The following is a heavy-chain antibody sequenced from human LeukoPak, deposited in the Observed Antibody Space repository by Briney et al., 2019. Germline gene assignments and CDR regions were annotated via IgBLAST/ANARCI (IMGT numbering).Heavy chain of an antibody. CDR3: ARDYYYDSSGYYYNPFDY. CDR2: IIPIFGTA. CDR1: GGTFSSYA. D-gene: IGHD3-22*01. Sequence: SVKVSCKASGGTFSSYAISWVRQAPGQGLEWMGRIIPIFGTANYAQKFQGRVTITTDESTSTAYMELSSLRSEDTAVYYCARDYYYDSSGYYYNPFDYWAGEPWSPSPQ. J-gene: IGHJ4*02. V-gene: IGHV1-69*05.